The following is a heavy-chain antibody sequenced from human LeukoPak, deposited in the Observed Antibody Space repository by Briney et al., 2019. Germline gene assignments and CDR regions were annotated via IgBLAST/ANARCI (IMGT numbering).Heavy chain of an antibody. Sequence: ASVKVSCKASGYTFTGYYMHWVRQAPGQGLEWMGRINPNSGGTNYAQKFQGRVTMTEDTSTDTAYMELSSLRSEDTAVYYCALSYDFWSGYYTGFLNYWGQGTLVTVSS. CDR1: GYTFTGYY. CDR2: INPNSGGT. J-gene: IGHJ4*02. V-gene: IGHV1-2*06. D-gene: IGHD3-3*01. CDR3: ALSYDFWSGYYTGFLNY.